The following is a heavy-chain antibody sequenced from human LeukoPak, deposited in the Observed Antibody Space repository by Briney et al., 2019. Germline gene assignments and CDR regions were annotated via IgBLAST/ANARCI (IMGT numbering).Heavy chain of an antibody. V-gene: IGHV4-34*01. CDR3: ARVVPAALSTGYYYMDV. D-gene: IGHD2-2*01. J-gene: IGHJ6*03. CDR2: INHSAST. Sequence: SEALSLTCAVYGGSFSGYYWSWIRQPPGKGLEWIGEINHSASTNYNPSLKGRVTISVDTSKNQFSLKLSSVTAADTAVYYCARVVPAALSTGYYYMDVWGKGTTVTVSS. CDR1: GGSFSGYY.